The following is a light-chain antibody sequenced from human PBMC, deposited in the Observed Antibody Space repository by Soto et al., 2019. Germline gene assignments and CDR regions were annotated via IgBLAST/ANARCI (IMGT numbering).Light chain of an antibody. CDR3: QQRSNWPPLIT. Sequence: EIVLTQSPGTLSLSPGDGATLSCRTSQSVTSYLAWYQQKPGQAPRLLIYYISKRATGIPDRFSGSGSGTDFTLTISSLQPEDFAVYYCQQRSNWPPLITFGQGTRLEIK. CDR1: QSVTSY. CDR2: YIS. J-gene: IGKJ5*01. V-gene: IGKV3-11*01.